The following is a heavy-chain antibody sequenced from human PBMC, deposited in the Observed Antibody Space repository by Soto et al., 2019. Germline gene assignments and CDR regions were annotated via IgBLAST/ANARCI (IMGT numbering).Heavy chain of an antibody. CDR1: GGSISSSSYY. V-gene: IGHV4-39*01. Sequence: PSETLSLTCTVSGGSISSSSYYWGCIRQPPGKGLEWIGSIYYSGSTYYNPSLKSRVTISVDTSKNQFSLKLSSVTAADTAVYYCARQIPTGVRGVSDNWFDPWGQGTLVTVSS. J-gene: IGHJ5*02. D-gene: IGHD3-10*01. CDR3: ARQIPTGVRGVSDNWFDP. CDR2: IYYSGST.